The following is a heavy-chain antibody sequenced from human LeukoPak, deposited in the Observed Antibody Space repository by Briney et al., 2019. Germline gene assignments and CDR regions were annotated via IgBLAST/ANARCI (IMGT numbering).Heavy chain of an antibody. Sequence: PGGSLRLSCAASGFTFSSYSMNWVRQAPGKGLEWVSSISSSGSYIYYADSVKGRFTISRDNSKNTLYLQMNSLRAEDTAVYYCAKDHGYGSGSPFDYWGQGTLVTVSS. V-gene: IGHV3-21*04. CDR1: GFTFSSYS. D-gene: IGHD3-10*01. J-gene: IGHJ4*02. CDR3: AKDHGYGSGSPFDY. CDR2: ISSSGSYI.